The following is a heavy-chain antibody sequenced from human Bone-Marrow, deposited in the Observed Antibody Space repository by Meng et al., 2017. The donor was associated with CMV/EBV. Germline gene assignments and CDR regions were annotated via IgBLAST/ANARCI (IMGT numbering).Heavy chain of an antibody. CDR1: GFTFSSYS. V-gene: IGHV3-53*01. CDR2: IYSGGST. Sequence: GESLKISCAASGFTFSSYSMSWVRQAPGKGLEWVSVIYSGGSTYYADSVKGRFAISRDNSKNMLYLQMNSLRAEDTAIYYCAKPPTMKIVPDTFHIWGQGTMVTVSS. J-gene: IGHJ3*02. D-gene: IGHD3-22*01. CDR3: AKPPTMKIVPDTFHI.